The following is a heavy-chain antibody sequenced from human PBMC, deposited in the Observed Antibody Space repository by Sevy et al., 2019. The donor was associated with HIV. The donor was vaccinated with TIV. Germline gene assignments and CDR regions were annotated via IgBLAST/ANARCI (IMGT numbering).Heavy chain of an antibody. D-gene: IGHD6-13*01. Sequence: ASVKVSCKVSGYTLTELSMHWVRQAPGKGLEWMGGFDPEDGETIYAQKFQGRVTMTEDTSTDTDYMELSSLRSEDTAVYYCASDRRYSSSWYPYGMDVWGQGTTVTVSS. V-gene: IGHV1-24*01. CDR2: FDPEDGET. CDR1: GYTLTELS. J-gene: IGHJ6*02. CDR3: ASDRRYSSSWYPYGMDV.